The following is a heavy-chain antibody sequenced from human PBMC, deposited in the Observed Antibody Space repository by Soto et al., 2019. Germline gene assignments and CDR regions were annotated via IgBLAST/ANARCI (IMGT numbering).Heavy chain of an antibody. J-gene: IGHJ6*03. CDR2: MNPNSGNT. CDR3: ARVEYGITMVRGVMNYYYYMDV. Sequence: ASVKVSCKASGYTFTSYDINWVRHATGQGLEWIGWMNPNSGNTGYAQKFQGRVTMTRNTSISTAYMELSSLRSEDTAVYYCARVEYGITMVRGVMNYYYYMDVWGKGTTVTVSS. V-gene: IGHV1-8*01. CDR1: GYTFTSYD. D-gene: IGHD3-10*01.